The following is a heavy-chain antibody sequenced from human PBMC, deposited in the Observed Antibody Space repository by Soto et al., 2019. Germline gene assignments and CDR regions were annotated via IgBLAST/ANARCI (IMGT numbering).Heavy chain of an antibody. V-gene: IGHV4-39*01. Sequence: PSETLSLTCTVSGGSISSSSYYWGWIRQPPGKGLEWIGSIYYSGSTYYNPSLKSRVTISVDTSKNQFPLKLSSVTAADTAVYYCARTDYGSGSYYNWGSDYWGQGTLVTVSS. CDR1: GGSISSSSYY. CDR3: ARTDYGSGSYYNWGSDY. D-gene: IGHD3-10*01. J-gene: IGHJ4*02. CDR2: IYYSGST.